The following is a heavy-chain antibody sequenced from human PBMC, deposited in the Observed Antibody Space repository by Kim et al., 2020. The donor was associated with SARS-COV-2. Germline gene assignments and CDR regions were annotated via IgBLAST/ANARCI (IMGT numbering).Heavy chain of an antibody. CDR2: ISWDGGST. CDR1: GFTFDGYT. D-gene: IGHD6-19*01. V-gene: IGHV3-43*01. J-gene: IGHJ4*02. Sequence: GGSLRLSCAASGFTFDGYTMHWVRQAPGKGLEWVSLISWDGGSTYYADSVKGRFTISRDNSKNSLYLQMNSLRTEDTALYYCAKGGWYDSFDYWGQGTLVTVSS. CDR3: AKGGWYDSFDY.